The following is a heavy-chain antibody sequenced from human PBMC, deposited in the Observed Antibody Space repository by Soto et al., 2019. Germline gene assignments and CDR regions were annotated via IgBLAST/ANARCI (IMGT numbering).Heavy chain of an antibody. CDR2: IKSKTDGGTT. D-gene: IGHD6-19*01. CDR1: GFTFSNAW. CDR3: TTEYSSGRTVYYYYYVDV. Sequence: GGSLRLSCAASGFTFSNAWMSWVRQAPGKGLEWVGRIKSKTDGGTTDYAAPVKGRFTISRDDSKNTLYLQMNSLKTEDTAVYYCTTEYSSGRTVYYYYYVDVWGQGTTVTVSS. J-gene: IGHJ6*03. V-gene: IGHV3-15*01.